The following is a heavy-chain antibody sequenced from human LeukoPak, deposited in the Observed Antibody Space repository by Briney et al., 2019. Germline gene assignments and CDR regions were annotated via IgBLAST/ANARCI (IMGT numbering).Heavy chain of an antibody. J-gene: IGHJ4*02. CDR3: VKDPYPAPGGQ. CDR1: GFTFDVLA. Sequence: GGSLRLSCAASGFTFDVLAMFWVRQAPGKGLEWVSGISYNSGSIGYGDSVRGRFTISRDNAKNSLYLQMNSLRPEDTAFYYCVKDPYPAPGGQWGQGTLVTVSP. V-gene: IGHV3-9*01. D-gene: IGHD3-16*01. CDR2: ISYNSGSI.